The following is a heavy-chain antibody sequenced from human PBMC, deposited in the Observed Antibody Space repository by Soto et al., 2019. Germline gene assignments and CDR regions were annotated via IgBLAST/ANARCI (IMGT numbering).Heavy chain of an antibody. CDR2: IYYRAMP. CDR3: ARGSALLFYYFDY. J-gene: IGHJ4*02. V-gene: IGHV4-30-4*01. D-gene: IGHD6-13*01. CDR1: GGSLTRGYYY. Sequence: PSETLSLTCNVSGGSLTRGYYYWSWLRQPPGKGLEWIGYIYYRAMPYYNPSLKSRVTISVDTSKNQFSLSMTSVTAADTAVYYCARGSALLFYYFDYWGQGTPVTVSS.